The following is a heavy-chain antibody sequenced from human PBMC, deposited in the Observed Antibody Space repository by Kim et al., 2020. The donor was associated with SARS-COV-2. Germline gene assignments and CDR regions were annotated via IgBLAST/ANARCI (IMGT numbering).Heavy chain of an antibody. Sequence: GESLKISCKGSGYSFTSYWIGWVRQMPGKGLEWMGIIYPGDSDTRYIPSFQGQVTISADKSISTAYLQWSSLKASDTAMYYCARVDPGYDYGVYFDYWGQGTLVTVSS. V-gene: IGHV5-51*01. J-gene: IGHJ4*02. CDR2: IYPGDSDT. CDR3: ARVDPGYDYGVYFDY. CDR1: GYSFTSYW. D-gene: IGHD5-12*01.